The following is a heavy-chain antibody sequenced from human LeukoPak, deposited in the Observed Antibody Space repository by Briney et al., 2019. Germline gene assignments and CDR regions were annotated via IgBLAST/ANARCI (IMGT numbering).Heavy chain of an antibody. Sequence: SETLSLTCAVYGGSFSGYYWSWIRQPPGNGLEWIGEINHSGSTNYNPSLKSRVTISVDTSKNQFSLKLSSVTAADTAMYYCARDLSGAWDFWGQGTLVTVSS. CDR3: ARDLSGAWDF. V-gene: IGHV4-34*01. CDR2: INHSGST. CDR1: GGSFSGYY. D-gene: IGHD1-26*01. J-gene: IGHJ4*02.